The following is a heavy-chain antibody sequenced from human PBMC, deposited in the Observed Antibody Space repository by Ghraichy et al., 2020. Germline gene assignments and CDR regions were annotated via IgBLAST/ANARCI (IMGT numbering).Heavy chain of an antibody. CDR1: GFTFDDYA. CDR2: ISWNSGSI. V-gene: IGHV3-9*01. D-gene: IGHD6-19*01. J-gene: IGHJ6*02. CDR3: AKDKVYSGWNPNYGMDV. Sequence: GGSLRLSCAASGFTFDDYAMHWVRQAPGKGLEWVSGISWNSGSIGYADSVKGRFTISRDNAKNSLYLQMNSLRAEDTALYYCAKDKVYSGWNPNYGMDVWGQGTTVTVSS.